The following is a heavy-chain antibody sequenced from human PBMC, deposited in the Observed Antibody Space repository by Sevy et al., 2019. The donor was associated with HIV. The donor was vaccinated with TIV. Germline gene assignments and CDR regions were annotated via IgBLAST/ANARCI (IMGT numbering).Heavy chain of an antibody. J-gene: IGHJ6*02. V-gene: IGHV3-21*01. CDR2: ISSSSSYI. Sequence: GGSLRLSCAASGFTFSSYSMNWVRQAPGKGLEWVSSISSSSSYIYYADSVKGRFTISRDNAKNSLYLQMNSLRAEDTAVYYCARDGGPRGYCSGGSCYSDYYYGTDVWGQGTTVTVSS. D-gene: IGHD2-15*01. CDR1: GFTFSSYS. CDR3: ARDGGPRGYCSGGSCYSDYYYGTDV.